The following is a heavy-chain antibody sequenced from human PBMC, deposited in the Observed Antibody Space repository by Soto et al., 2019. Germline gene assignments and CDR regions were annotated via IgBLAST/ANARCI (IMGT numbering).Heavy chain of an antibody. J-gene: IGHJ6*02. CDR2: ISYDGSNK. V-gene: IGHV3-30-3*01. CDR3: AREAAAGTYYYYGMDV. CDR1: GFTFSSYA. Sequence: GGSLRLSCAASGFTFSSYAMHWVRQAPGKGLEWVAVISYDGSNKYYADSVKGRFTISRDNSKNTLYLQMNSLRAEDTAVYYCAREAAAGTYYYYGMDVWGQGTTVTV. D-gene: IGHD6-13*01.